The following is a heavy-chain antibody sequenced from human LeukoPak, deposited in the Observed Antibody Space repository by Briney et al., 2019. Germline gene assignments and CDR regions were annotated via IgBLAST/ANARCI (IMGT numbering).Heavy chain of an antibody. V-gene: IGHV1-8*01. D-gene: IGHD1-26*01. CDR1: GYTFTSYD. J-gene: IGHJ4*02. CDR3: ARGGEWELLVDY. CDR2: MNPNSGNT. Sequence: ASVKVSCKASGYTFTSYDINWVRQATGHGLEWMGWMNPNSGNTGYAQKFQGRVTMTRNTSISTAYMELSSLRSEDTAVYYCARGGEWELLVDYWDQGTLVTVSS.